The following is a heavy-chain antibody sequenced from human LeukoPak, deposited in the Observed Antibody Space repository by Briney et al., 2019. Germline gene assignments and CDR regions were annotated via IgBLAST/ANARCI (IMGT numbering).Heavy chain of an antibody. J-gene: IGHJ4*02. D-gene: IGHD3-22*01. V-gene: IGHV5-51*01. CDR3: ATRPYYDSSGSYCVY. CDR2: IHTGDSDT. Sequence: GESLKTSCQGSGYSFNTYWHGWVRQMPGKGLEWMGIIHTGDSDTRYSAYLQGQVTISANKSIGTTYLQWSSLKASDTAMYYCATRPYYDSSGSYCVYWGQGTLVTVSS. CDR1: GYSFNTYW.